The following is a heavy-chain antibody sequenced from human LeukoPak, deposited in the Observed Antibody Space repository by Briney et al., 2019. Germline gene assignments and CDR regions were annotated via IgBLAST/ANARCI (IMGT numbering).Heavy chain of an antibody. D-gene: IGHD3-9*01. CDR3: ARGPLNPGRYCDWLSRYYYYGMDV. Sequence: SVKVSCKASRGTFSSYAISWVRQAPGQGLEWMGGIIPIFGTANYAQKFQGRVTITADKSTSTAYMELSSLRSEDTAVYYCARGPLNPGRYCDWLSRYYYYGMDVWGKGTTVTVSS. J-gene: IGHJ6*04. CDR2: IIPIFGTA. V-gene: IGHV1-69*06. CDR1: RGTFSSYA.